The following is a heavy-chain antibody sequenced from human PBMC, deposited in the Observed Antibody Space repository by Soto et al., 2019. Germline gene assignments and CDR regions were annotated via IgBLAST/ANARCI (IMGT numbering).Heavy chain of an antibody. CDR2: ISGSGGST. CDR3: ASYFYDSSGYYHYFDY. J-gene: IGHJ4*02. D-gene: IGHD3-22*01. V-gene: IGHV3-23*01. CDR1: GFTFSNYG. Sequence: EVQLLESGGGLVQPGGSLRVSCVVSGFTFSNYGMSWVRQAPGKGLEWVSAISGSGGSTYYADSVKGRFTISRDNSKNTLYLKMNSLRAEDTASYYCASYFYDSSGYYHYFDYWGQGTLVTVSS.